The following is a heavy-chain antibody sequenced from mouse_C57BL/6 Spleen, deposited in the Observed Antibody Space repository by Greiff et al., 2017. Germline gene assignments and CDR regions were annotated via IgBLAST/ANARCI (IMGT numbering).Heavy chain of an antibody. CDR1: GFTFSDYG. CDR3: ARGGNFYAMDY. J-gene: IGHJ4*01. V-gene: IGHV5-17*01. Sequence: EVQLQESGGGLVKPGGSLKLSCAASGFTFSDYGMHWVRQAPEKGLEWVAYISSGSSTIYYADTVKGRFTISRDNAKNTLFLQMTSLRSEDTAMYYCARGGNFYAMDYWGQGTSVTVSS. CDR2: ISSGSSTI.